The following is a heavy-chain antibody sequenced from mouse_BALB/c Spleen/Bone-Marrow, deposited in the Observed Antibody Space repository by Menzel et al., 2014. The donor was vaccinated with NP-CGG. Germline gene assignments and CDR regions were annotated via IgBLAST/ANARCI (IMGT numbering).Heavy chain of an antibody. V-gene: IGHV14-3*02. J-gene: IGHJ2*01. CDR2: IDPANGNT. CDR3: ASYYYGPYFDY. CDR1: GFNIKDTY. Sequence: EVKLEESGAELVKPGASVKLSCTASGFNIKDTYMHWVKQRPEQGLEWIGRIDPANGNTKYDPKFQGKATITADTSSNTAYLQLSSLTSEDTAVYYCASYYYGPYFDYWGQGTTLTVSS. D-gene: IGHD1-1*01.